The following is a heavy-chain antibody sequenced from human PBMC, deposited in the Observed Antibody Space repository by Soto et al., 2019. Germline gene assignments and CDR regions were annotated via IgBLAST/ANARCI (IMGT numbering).Heavy chain of an antibody. CDR1: GYSISSGYY. CDR2: MYYSGST. D-gene: IGHD2-2*01. J-gene: IGHJ4*02. CDR3: AREGYCSSTSCYGPAFDY. V-gene: IGHV4-38-2*02. Sequence: SATLSLTCAVSGYSISSGYYWGWIRQPPGKGLEWIGTMYYSGSTYYNPSLKSRVTISVDTSKNQFSLKLSSVTAADTAVYYCAREGYCSSTSCYGPAFDYWGQGALVTV.